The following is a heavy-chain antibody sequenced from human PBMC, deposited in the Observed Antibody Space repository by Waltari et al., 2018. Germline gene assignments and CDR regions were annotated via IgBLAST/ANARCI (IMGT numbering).Heavy chain of an antibody. D-gene: IGHD3-3*01. CDR1: GYSISSGYY. Sequence: QVQLQESGPGLVKPSETLSLTCAVSGYSISSGYYWGWLRQPPGKGLEWIGSIYHSGSTYYNPSLKSRVTISVDTSKNQFSLKLSSVTAADTAVYYCARAPPYDFQTFDPWGQGTLVTVSS. CDR3: ARAPPYDFQTFDP. J-gene: IGHJ5*02. CDR2: IYHSGST. V-gene: IGHV4-38-2*01.